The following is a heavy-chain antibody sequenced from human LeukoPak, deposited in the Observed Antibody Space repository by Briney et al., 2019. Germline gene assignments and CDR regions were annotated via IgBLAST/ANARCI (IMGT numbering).Heavy chain of an antibody. CDR2: IYRDGTT. CDR1: GFNVRTNY. D-gene: IGHD5-24*01. CDR3: ASPLSRDGYNYVDY. J-gene: IGHJ4*02. V-gene: IGHV3-53*01. Sequence: PGGPLRLSCAASGFNVRTNYMNWVRQAPGKGLEWVSVIYRDGTTYYADSVKGRFTISRDNAKNSLYLQMNSLRAEDTAVYYCASPLSRDGYNYVDYWGQGTLVTVSS.